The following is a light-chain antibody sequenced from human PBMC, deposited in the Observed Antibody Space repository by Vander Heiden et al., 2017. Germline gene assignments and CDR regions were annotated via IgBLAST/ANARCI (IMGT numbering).Light chain of an antibody. CDR2: KAS. Sequence: DIQMTQSPSTRSASVGDRVNITCRASHSISSWLAWYQQKPWKAPKLLIYKASSLGSGVPSTFSGSGSGTEFTLTISSLQPDDLASYYCQEDYNYPKTFGQGTKVEIK. CDR1: HSISSW. CDR3: QEDYNYPKT. V-gene: IGKV1-5*03. J-gene: IGKJ1*01.